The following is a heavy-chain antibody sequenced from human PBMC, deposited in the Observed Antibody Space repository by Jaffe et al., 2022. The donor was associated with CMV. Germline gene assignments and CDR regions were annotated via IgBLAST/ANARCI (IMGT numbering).Heavy chain of an antibody. D-gene: IGHD2-2*01. J-gene: IGHJ6*03. CDR2: IYPGDSDT. V-gene: IGHV5-51*01. CDR3: ARHSPYCSSTSCYRGGVYYYYMDV. Sequence: EVQLVQSGAEVKKPGESLKISCKGSGYSFTSYWIGWVRQMPGKGLEWMGIIYPGDSDTRYSPSFQGQVTISADKSISTAYLQWSSLKASDTAMYYCARHSPYCSSTSCYRGGVYYYYMDVWGKGTTVTVSS. CDR1: GYSFTSYW.